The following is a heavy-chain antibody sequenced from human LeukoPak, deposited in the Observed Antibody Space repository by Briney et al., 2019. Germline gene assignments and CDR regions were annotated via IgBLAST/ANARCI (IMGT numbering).Heavy chain of an antibody. CDR3: ARHNLGGSSAREPNWFDP. J-gene: IGHJ5*02. D-gene: IGHD6-19*01. Sequence: SETLSLTCIVSGGSISNSNYYWGWIRQPPGKGLEWIGSIYYSGSTYYNPSLKSRVTISVDTSKNHFSLKLSSLTAADTAVYYCARHNLGGSSAREPNWFDPWGQGTLVTVSS. CDR2: IYYSGST. V-gene: IGHV4-39*01. CDR1: GGSISNSNYY.